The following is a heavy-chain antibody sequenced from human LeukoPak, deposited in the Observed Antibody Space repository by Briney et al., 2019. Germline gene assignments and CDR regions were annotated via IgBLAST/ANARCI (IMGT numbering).Heavy chain of an antibody. V-gene: IGHV1-2*02. Sequence: GASVKVSCKASGYTFTGYYMHWVRQAPGQGLEWMGWINPNSGGTNYAQKFQGGVTMTRDTSISTAYMELSRLRSDDTAVYYCARDVEIAYYMDVWGKGTTVTVSS. CDR2: INPNSGGT. CDR3: ARDVEIAYYMDV. CDR1: GYTFTGYY. J-gene: IGHJ6*03. D-gene: IGHD5-12*01.